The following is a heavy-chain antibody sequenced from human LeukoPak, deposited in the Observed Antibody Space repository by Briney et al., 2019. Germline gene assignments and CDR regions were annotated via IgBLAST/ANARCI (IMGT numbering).Heavy chain of an antibody. CDR1: GFTVSSNY. CDR2: IYSGGST. J-gene: IGHJ4*02. D-gene: IGHD3-22*01. Sequence: SGGSLRLSCAASGFTVSSNYMSWVRQAPGKGLEWVSVIYSGGSTYYADSVKGRFTISRDNSKNTLYLQMNSLRAEDTAVYYCASHDSSGYYHENYFDYWGQGTLVTVSS. V-gene: IGHV3-53*01. CDR3: ASHDSSGYYHENYFDY.